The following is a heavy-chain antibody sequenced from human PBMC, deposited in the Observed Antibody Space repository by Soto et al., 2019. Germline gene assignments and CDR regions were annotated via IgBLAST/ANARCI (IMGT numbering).Heavy chain of an antibody. J-gene: IGHJ3*02. CDR2: IHAGNGYT. CDR1: GYTFDNYA. CDR3: ACVQYSGYDFKLAFDI. V-gene: IGHV1-3*01. Sequence: QVQLVQSGAQVKKPGASVKVSCKASGYTFDNYALHWVRQAPGRRLEWMGWIHAGNGYTKYSQSFQGRVTITRDTSASTVHMVLRSLRSEDTTVYYWACVQYSGYDFKLAFDIWGQGTMVTVSS. D-gene: IGHD5-12*01.